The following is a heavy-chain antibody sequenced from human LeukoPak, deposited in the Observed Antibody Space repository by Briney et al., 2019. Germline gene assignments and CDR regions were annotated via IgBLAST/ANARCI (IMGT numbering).Heavy chain of an antibody. D-gene: IGHD3-22*01. V-gene: IGHV4-59*01. CDR3: ARGGYGEYYYDSSGYYLFDY. Sequence: RTSETLSLTCTVSGASISSYYWSWIRQPPGKGLEWIGYIYYSGSTNYNPSLKSRVTISVDTSKNQFSLKLSSVTAADTAVYYCARGGYGEYYYDSSGYYLFDYWGQGTLVTVSS. CDR2: IYYSGST. J-gene: IGHJ4*02. CDR1: GASISSYY.